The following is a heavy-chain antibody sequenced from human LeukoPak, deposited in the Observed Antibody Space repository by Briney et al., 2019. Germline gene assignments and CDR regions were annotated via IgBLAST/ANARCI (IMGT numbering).Heavy chain of an antibody. CDR2: IYYSGST. CDR3: ARETANVPAAAMARYYYYYMDV. Sequence: SETLSLTCTVSGGSISSGSYYWGWIRQPPGKGLEWIGSIYYSGSTYYNPSLKSRVIMSVDTAKNQLSLKLSSVTAADTAVYYCARETANVPAAAMARYYYYYMDVWGKGTTVTVSS. CDR1: GGSISSGSYY. V-gene: IGHV4-39*02. J-gene: IGHJ6*03. D-gene: IGHD2-2*01.